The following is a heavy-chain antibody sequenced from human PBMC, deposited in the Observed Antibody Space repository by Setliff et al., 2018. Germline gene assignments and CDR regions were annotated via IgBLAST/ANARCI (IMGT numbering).Heavy chain of an antibody. CDR1: GFSFGSFS. D-gene: IGHD1-26*01. J-gene: IGHJ4*02. Sequence: GGSLRLSCAASGFSFGSFSMSWVRQPPGKGLEWVASILYTGGGPSYGESVEGRFTVSRDNSKNTLYLQMNSLTAEDTAVYYCAKDLRRDGKWDIDYWGQGTLVTVSS. V-gene: IGHV3-23*01. CDR3: AKDLRRDGKWDIDY. CDR2: ILYTGGGP.